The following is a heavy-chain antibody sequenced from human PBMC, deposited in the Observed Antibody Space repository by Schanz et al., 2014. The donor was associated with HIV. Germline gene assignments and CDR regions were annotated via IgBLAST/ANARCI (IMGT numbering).Heavy chain of an antibody. CDR2: ISYDGSNK. J-gene: IGHJ4*02. CDR3: AKAAVTDYLDY. V-gene: IGHV3-30-3*01. CDR1: GFTFSNYA. D-gene: IGHD2-21*02. Sequence: QVQLVESGGGVVQPGRSLRLSCAVSGFTFSNYAMHWVRQAPGKGLEWVAVISYDGSNKYYADSVKGRFTISRDNSKNTLYLQMNSLRTEDTAVYYCAKAAVTDYLDYWGQGTLVTVSS.